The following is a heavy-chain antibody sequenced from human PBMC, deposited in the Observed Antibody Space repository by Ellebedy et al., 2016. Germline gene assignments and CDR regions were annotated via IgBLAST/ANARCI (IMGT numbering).Heavy chain of an antibody. CDR2: ISYDGGHK. Sequence: GESLKISCAASGFTFSDYAMFWVRQAPGKGLEWLALISYDGGHKSFADSVKGRFTLSRDNSKYTLYLQMNTLREDDTAVYYCARDPHPDCSNNRCPGYWYMDVWGKGTTVTVSS. D-gene: IGHD2-2*01. CDR3: ARDPHPDCSNNRCPGYWYMDV. CDR1: GFTFSDYA. V-gene: IGHV3-30*04. J-gene: IGHJ6*03.